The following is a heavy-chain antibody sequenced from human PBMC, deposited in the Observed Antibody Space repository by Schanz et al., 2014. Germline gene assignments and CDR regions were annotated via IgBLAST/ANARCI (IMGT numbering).Heavy chain of an antibody. J-gene: IGHJ4*02. CDR2: INGYNAHT. D-gene: IGHD5-18*01. V-gene: IGHV1-18*01. CDR1: GYTFTSSG. CDR3: ARDRVYSYGLPADY. Sequence: QVQLVQSGAEVKKPGASVKVSCKASGYTFTSSGFSWVRQAPGQGLEWMGWINGYNAHTNYAQKFQGRVTMTTDTSTSTVYMELRSLRSDDTAVYYCARDRVYSYGLPADYWGQGTLVTVSS.